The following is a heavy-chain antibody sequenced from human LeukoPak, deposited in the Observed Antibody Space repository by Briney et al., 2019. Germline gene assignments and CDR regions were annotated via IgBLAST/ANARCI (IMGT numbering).Heavy chain of an antibody. D-gene: IGHD3-9*01. Sequence: GGSLRLSCAASGFTFSSYWMIWVRQAPGKGLEWVAKIKQDGGEKYYVDSVKGRFAISRDNAKNSLYLQMNTLRVEDTAVYYCTRDLMDYDVSTGLHHYYMDVWGQGTTVTVSS. CDR2: IKQDGGEK. V-gene: IGHV3-7*01. CDR1: GFTFSSYW. CDR3: TRDLMDYDVSTGLHHYYMDV. J-gene: IGHJ6*02.